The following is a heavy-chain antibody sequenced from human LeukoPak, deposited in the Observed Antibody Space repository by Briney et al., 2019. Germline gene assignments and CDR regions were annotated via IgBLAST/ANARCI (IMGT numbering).Heavy chain of an antibody. CDR1: GFTFSDYY. CDR3: AKDGAAMEVDY. D-gene: IGHD5-18*01. V-gene: IGHV3-11*01. Sequence: PGGSLRLSCAASGFTFSDYYMTWVRQAPGKGLEWVSYISSGGDTIYYADSVKGRFTISRDNADNSLYLQMSSLRADDTAVYYCAKDGAAMEVDYWGQGTLVTVSS. J-gene: IGHJ4*02. CDR2: ISSGGDTI.